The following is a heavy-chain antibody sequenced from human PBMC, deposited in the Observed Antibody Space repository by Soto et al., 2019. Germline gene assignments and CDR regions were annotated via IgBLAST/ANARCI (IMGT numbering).Heavy chain of an antibody. V-gene: IGHV1-69*02. J-gene: IGHJ5*02. CDR1: GGTFSSCT. Sequence: QVQLVQSGAEVKKSGSSVKVSCKASGGTFSSCTISWVRQAPGQGLEWMGRIIPILGIANYAQKFQGRVTITADKSTSTAYMELSSLRSEDTAVYYCARENAAMVTPHWFDRWGQGTLVTVSS. CDR3: ARENAAMVTPHWFDR. D-gene: IGHD5-18*01. CDR2: IIPILGIA.